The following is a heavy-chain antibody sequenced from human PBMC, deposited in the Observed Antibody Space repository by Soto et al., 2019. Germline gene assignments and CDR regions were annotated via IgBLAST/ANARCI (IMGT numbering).Heavy chain of an antibody. Sequence: ASVKVSCKASADTFTGYYMHWVRQAPGQGREGMGWINPNSGGTNYAQKFQGRVTMTRDTSISTAYMERSRLRSDDTAVYYCARGGTWYSSSWYVFDYWGQGTLVTVSS. CDR3: ARGGTWYSSSWYVFDY. J-gene: IGHJ4*02. CDR2: INPNSGGT. D-gene: IGHD6-13*01. V-gene: IGHV1-2*02. CDR1: ADTFTGYY.